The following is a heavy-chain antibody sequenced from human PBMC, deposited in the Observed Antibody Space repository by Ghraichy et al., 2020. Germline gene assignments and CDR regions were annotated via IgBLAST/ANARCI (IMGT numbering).Heavy chain of an antibody. J-gene: IGHJ6*02. CDR1: GYTFTSYY. CDR2: INPSGGST. CDR3: ARVRGSVQLERKHYGMDV. V-gene: IGHV1-46*01. D-gene: IGHD1-1*01. Sequence: ASVKVSCKASGYTFTSYYMHWVRQAPGQGLEWMGIINPSGGSTSYAQKFQGRVTMTRDTSTSTVYMELSSLRSEDTAVYYCARVRGSVQLERKHYGMDVWGQGTKVTVSS.